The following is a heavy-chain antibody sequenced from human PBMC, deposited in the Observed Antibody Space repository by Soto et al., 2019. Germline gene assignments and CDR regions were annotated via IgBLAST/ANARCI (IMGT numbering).Heavy chain of an antibody. CDR2: INPNSGGT. Sequence: ASVKVSCKASGYTFTCYYMHWVRQAPGQGLEWMGWINPNSGGTNYAQKFQGWVTMTRDTSISTAYMELSRLRSDDTAVYYCARDATGTWVSFDYWGQGTLVTVSS. J-gene: IGHJ4*02. CDR3: ARDATGTWVSFDY. D-gene: IGHD1-1*01. CDR1: GYTFTCYY. V-gene: IGHV1-2*04.